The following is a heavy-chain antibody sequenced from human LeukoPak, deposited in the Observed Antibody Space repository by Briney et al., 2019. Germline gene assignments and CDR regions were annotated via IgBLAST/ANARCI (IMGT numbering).Heavy chain of an antibody. Sequence: PGGFLRLSCAASGFTFSSYEMNWVRQAPGKGLEWVSYISSSGSTIYYADSVKGRFTISRDNAKNSLYLQINSLRAEDTAVYYCASSSSKRYSSSWYPPTPGFDYWGQGTLVTVSS. CDR3: ASSSSKRYSSSWYPPTPGFDY. CDR1: GFTFSSYE. CDR2: ISSSGSTI. J-gene: IGHJ4*02. D-gene: IGHD6-13*01. V-gene: IGHV3-48*03.